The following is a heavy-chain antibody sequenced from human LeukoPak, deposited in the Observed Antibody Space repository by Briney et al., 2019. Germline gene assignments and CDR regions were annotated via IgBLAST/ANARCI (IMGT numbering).Heavy chain of an antibody. CDR1: GGSISSSSYY. Sequence: SETLSLTCTVSGGSISSSSYYWGWIRQPSGKGLEWIGSIYYSGSTYYNPSLKSRVTISVDTSKNQFSLKLSSVTAADTAVYYCAKSYCSGGSCYSKLFDYWGQGTLVTVSS. J-gene: IGHJ4*02. D-gene: IGHD2-15*01. CDR2: IYYSGST. V-gene: IGHV4-39*01. CDR3: AKSYCSGGSCYSKLFDY.